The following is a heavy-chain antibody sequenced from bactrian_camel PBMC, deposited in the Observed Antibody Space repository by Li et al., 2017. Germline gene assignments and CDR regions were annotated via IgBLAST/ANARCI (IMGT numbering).Heavy chain of an antibody. J-gene: IGHJ4*01. CDR3: AARWIGGYCGLAAPRFNI. Sequence: HVQLVESGGGSVQAGGSLRLSCAASGYAVRHDCMGWFRQTPGKEREGVAAIDNDGTTSYAESVKGRFTLSQDTAKNTAYLEMNLLKPEDTAMYYCAARWIGGYCGLAAPRFNIWGRGTQVTVS. CDR2: IDNDGTT. V-gene: IGHV3S53*01. D-gene: IGHD2*01. CDR1: GYAVRHDC.